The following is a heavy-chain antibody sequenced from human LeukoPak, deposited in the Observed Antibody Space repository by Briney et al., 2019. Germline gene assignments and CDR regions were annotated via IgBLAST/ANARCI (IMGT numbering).Heavy chain of an antibody. J-gene: IGHJ4*02. CDR1: GYTFTDYS. Sequence: GASVKVSCKPSGYTFTDYSIHWVRQRQAPGQGPEWLGCISPNSGNPTYAQKFQGRVTLTRDTSINTVYMEINTLTSDDTAIYYCAKDRGANWWGGSDSWGQGTLVTVSS. D-gene: IGHD2-15*01. V-gene: IGHV1-2*02. CDR2: ISPNSGNP. CDR3: AKDRGANWWGGSDS.